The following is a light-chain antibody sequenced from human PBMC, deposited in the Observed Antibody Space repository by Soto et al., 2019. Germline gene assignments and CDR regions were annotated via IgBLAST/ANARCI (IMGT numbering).Light chain of an antibody. V-gene: IGKV3-20*01. CDR3: QQYNNSPWT. Sequence: EIVLTQSPGTLSLSPGERATLSCRASQSVSSSYLAWYQQKPGHAPRLLIYGASSRATGIPDMFSGGGSATDFTLTISILEHDDFAVYYWQQYNNSPWTFGQGTKVEIK. CDR2: GAS. CDR1: QSVSSSY. J-gene: IGKJ1*01.